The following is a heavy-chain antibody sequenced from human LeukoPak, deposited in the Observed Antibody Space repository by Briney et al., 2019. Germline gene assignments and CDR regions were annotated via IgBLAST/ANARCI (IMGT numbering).Heavy chain of an antibody. Sequence: GGSLRLSCAASGFTFDDYGMSWVRQAPGKGLEWVSGINWNGGSTGYADSVKGRFTISRDNAKNSLYLQMNSLRAEDTALYYCARVEACSSTSCYFTYYYYMDVWGKGTTVTVSS. CDR1: GFTFDDYG. D-gene: IGHD2-2*01. CDR3: ARVEACSSTSCYFTYYYYMDV. V-gene: IGHV3-20*04. J-gene: IGHJ6*03. CDR2: INWNGGST.